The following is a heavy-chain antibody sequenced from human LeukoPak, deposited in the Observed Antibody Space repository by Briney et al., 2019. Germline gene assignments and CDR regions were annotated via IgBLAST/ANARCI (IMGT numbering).Heavy chain of an antibody. CDR3: ARHQSSSGWYGGWFDP. V-gene: IGHV4-4*07. CDR2: IYFSGST. D-gene: IGHD6-19*01. CDR1: GGSITSYY. Sequence: SQTLSLTCTVSGGSITSYYWSWIRQAAGKELEWIGRIYFSGSTDYNPSLKSRVTMSVDSSKTQFSLKLSSVTAADTAMYYCARHQSSSGWYGGWFDPWGQGTLVTVSS. J-gene: IGHJ5*02.